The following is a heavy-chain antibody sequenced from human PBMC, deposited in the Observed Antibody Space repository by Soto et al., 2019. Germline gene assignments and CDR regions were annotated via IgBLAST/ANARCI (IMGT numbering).Heavy chain of an antibody. J-gene: IGHJ4*02. D-gene: IGHD3-9*01. CDR2: INHSGST. CDR3: ARGGLTDTFDY. Sequence: QVQLQQWGAGLLKPSETLSLTCAVYGGSFSGYYWSWIRQPPGKGLEWIGEINHSGSTNYNPSLKRRVTISVDTFKNQFSLKLSSVTAADTAVYYCARGGLTDTFDYWGQGTLVTVSS. CDR1: GGSFSGYY. V-gene: IGHV4-34*01.